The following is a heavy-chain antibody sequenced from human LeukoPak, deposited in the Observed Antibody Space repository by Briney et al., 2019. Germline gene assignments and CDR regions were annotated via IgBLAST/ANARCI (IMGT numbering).Heavy chain of an antibody. V-gene: IGHV1-69*04. J-gene: IGHJ6*03. CDR3: ARGIRYPVRRDYYHYYYMDV. D-gene: IGHD1-14*01. Sequence: GASVKVSCKASGGTFSSYAISWVRQAPGQGLEWMGRIIPILGIANYAQKFQGRVTITADKSTSTAYMELSSLRSEDTAVYYCARGIRYPVRRDYYHYYYMDVWGKGTTVTVSS. CDR2: IIPILGIA. CDR1: GGTFSSYA.